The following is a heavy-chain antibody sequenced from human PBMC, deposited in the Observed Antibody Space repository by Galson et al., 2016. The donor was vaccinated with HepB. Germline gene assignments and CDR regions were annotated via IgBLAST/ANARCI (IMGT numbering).Heavy chain of an antibody. Sequence: SLRLSCAASGFMFSDYYMSWIRQAPGRGLEWVSYISSSGTTTYYADSVKGRFTISRDNAKNSVYLQMIILRAEDTAVYYCAKDQYMIRWLQFPDYYYGVDVWGQGTTVTVSS. V-gene: IGHV3-11*01. CDR2: ISSSGTTT. J-gene: IGHJ6*02. CDR3: AKDQYMIRWLQFPDYYYGVDV. CDR1: GFMFSDYY. D-gene: IGHD5-24*01.